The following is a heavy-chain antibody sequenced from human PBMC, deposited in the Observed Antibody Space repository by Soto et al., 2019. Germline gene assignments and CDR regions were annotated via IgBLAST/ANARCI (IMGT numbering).Heavy chain of an antibody. J-gene: IGHJ4*02. CDR1: GFTFGTYW. CDR2: IKPDGSER. V-gene: IGHV3-7*04. Sequence: GGSLRLSCEASGFTFGTYWMTWVRQPPGKGLECVADIKPDGSERYYVDSVRGRFTISRDNAKNSLYLHMNSLRAEDTAVYYCATDLNWEHYWGQGTLVTVPS. D-gene: IGHD7-27*01. CDR3: ATDLNWEHY.